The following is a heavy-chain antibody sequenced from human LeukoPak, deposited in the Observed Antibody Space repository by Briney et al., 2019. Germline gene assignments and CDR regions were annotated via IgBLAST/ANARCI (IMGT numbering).Heavy chain of an antibody. D-gene: IGHD6-6*01. CDR3: ARGYSSSSERGFDY. V-gene: IGHV4-4*07. J-gene: IGHJ4*02. CDR1: GGSISSYY. CDR2: IYSSGGT. Sequence: SETLSLTCTVSGGSISSYYWSWIRQPAGKGLEWIGRIYSSGGTNYNPSLKSRVTMSVDTSKNQFSLKLTSVTAADTAVYYCARGYSSSSERGFDYWGQGTLVTVSS.